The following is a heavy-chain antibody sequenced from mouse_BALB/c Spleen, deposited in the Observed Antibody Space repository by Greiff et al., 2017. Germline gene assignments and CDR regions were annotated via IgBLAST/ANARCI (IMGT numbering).Heavy chain of an antibody. CDR1: GFSLTSYG. V-gene: IGHV2-2*02. CDR3: ARNYYGSSPDY. J-gene: IGHJ2*01. CDR2: IWSVGST. Sequence: VQRVESGPGLVQPSQSLSITCTVSGFSLTSYGVHWVRQSPGKGLEWLGVIWSVGSTDYNAAFISRLSISKDNSKSQVFFKMNSLQANDTAIYYCARNYYGSSPDYWGQGTTLTVSS. D-gene: IGHD1-1*01.